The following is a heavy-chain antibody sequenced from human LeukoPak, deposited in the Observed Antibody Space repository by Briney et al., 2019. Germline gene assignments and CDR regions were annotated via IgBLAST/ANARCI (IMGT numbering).Heavy chain of an antibody. CDR2: ISSSSSYI. D-gene: IGHD6-13*01. Sequence: GGSLRLSCAASGFTFSSYSMNWVRQAPGKGLEWVSSISSSSSYIYYADSVKGRFTISRDNAKNSLYLQMNSLRAEDTAVYYCARVGGQQLVLSSYYFDYWGQGTLVTVSS. V-gene: IGHV3-21*01. CDR3: ARVGGQQLVLSSYYFDY. J-gene: IGHJ4*02. CDR1: GFTFSSYS.